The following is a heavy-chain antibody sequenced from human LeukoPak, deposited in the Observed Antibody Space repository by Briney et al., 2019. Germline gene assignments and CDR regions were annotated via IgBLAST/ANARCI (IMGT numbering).Heavy chain of an antibody. D-gene: IGHD5-18*01. V-gene: IGHV4-39*01. CDR1: GGSISSSSYY. CDR2: IYYSGST. CDR3: ARSTPGYSYGYWCFDY. J-gene: IGHJ4*02. Sequence: SETLSLTCTVSGGSISSSSYYWGWIRQPPGKGLEWIGSIYYSGSTYYNSSLKSRVTISVDTSKNQFSLKLSSVTAADTAVYYCARSTPGYSYGYWCFDYWGQGTLVTVSS.